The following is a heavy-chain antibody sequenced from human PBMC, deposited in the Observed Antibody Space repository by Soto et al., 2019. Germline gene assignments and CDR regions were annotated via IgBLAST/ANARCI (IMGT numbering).Heavy chain of an antibody. J-gene: IGHJ5*02. D-gene: IGHD6-13*01. CDR2: IWCDGSNK. V-gene: IGHV3-33*01. CDR1: GFTFSSYG. CDR3: ARDRYSSSWETNWFDP. Sequence: QVQLVESGGGVVQPGRSLRLSCAASGFTFSSYGMHWVRQAPGKGLEWVAVIWCDGSNKYYADSVKGRFTISRDNSKNTLYLQMNSLRAEDTAVYYCARDRYSSSWETNWFDPWGQGTLVTVSS.